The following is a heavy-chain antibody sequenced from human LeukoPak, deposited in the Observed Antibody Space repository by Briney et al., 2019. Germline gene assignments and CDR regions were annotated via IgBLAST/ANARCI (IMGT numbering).Heavy chain of an antibody. Sequence: GASVKVSCKASGYTFTGYYMHWVRQAPGQGLERMGRINPNSGGTNYAQKFQGRVTMTRDTSISTAYMELSRLRSDDTAVYYCARGGYDFVYYYYGMDVWGQGTTVTVSS. CDR1: GYTFTGYY. J-gene: IGHJ6*02. CDR3: ARGGYDFVYYYYGMDV. CDR2: INPNSGGT. V-gene: IGHV1-2*06. D-gene: IGHD3-3*01.